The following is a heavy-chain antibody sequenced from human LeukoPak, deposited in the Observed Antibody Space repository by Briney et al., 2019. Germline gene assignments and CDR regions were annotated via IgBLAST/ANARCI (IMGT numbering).Heavy chain of an antibody. CDR2: ISSSSSYI. D-gene: IGHD2-2*01. CDR1: GFTFSSYS. Sequence: GGSLRLSCAASGFTFSSYSMNWVRQALGKGLEWVSSISSSSSYIYYADSVKGRFTISRDNAKNSLYLQMNSLRAEDTAVYYCASQTAYCSSTSCSDYWGQGTLVTVSS. V-gene: IGHV3-21*01. CDR3: ASQTAYCSSTSCSDY. J-gene: IGHJ4*02.